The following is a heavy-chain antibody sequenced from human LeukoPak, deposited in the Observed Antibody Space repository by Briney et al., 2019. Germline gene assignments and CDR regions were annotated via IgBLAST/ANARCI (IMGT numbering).Heavy chain of an antibody. V-gene: IGHV4-59*06. CDR3: ARSPTYYDFWSGYSTYYFAY. J-gene: IGHJ4*02. CDR2: INYSGYT. CDR1: GGSISSYY. Sequence: SETLSLTCTVSGGSISSYYWSWIRQHPGKGLEWIGYINYSGYTYYNPSLKSRVTISVDTSKNQFSLKLSSVTAADTAVYYCARSPTYYDFWSGYSTYYFAYWGQGALVTVSS. D-gene: IGHD3-3*01.